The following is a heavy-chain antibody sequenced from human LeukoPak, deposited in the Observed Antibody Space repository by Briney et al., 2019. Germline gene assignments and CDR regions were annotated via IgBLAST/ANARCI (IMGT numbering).Heavy chain of an antibody. V-gene: IGHV1-18*01. CDR3: ARGDIVWFGELLYPPPED. J-gene: IGHJ4*02. CDR2: ISAYNGNT. Sequence: GASVKVSCKASGYTFTSYGISWVRQAPGQGLEWMGWISAYNGNTNYAQKLQGRVTMTTDTSTSTAYMELRSLRSDDTAVYYCARGDIVWFGELLYPPPEDWGQGTLVTVSS. CDR1: GYTFTSYG. D-gene: IGHD3-10*01.